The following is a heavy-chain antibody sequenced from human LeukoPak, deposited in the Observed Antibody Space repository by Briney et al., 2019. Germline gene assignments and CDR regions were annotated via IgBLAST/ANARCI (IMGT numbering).Heavy chain of an antibody. Sequence: GGSLRLSCAASGFTFSSYGMHWVRQAPGKGLEWVAVISYDGSNKYYADSVKGRFTISRDNSKNMLHLQMNSLRAEDTAVYYCARDGTAYCSGGSCYSGWFDPWGQGTLVTVSS. J-gene: IGHJ5*02. CDR2: ISYDGSNK. V-gene: IGHV3-30*03. D-gene: IGHD2-15*01. CDR1: GFTFSSYG. CDR3: ARDGTAYCSGGSCYSGWFDP.